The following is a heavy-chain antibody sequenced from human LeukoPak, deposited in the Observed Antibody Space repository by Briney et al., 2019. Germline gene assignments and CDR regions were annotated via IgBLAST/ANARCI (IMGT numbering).Heavy chain of an antibody. CDR1: GGSISSYY. J-gene: IGHJ5*02. CDR2: INHSGST. CDR3: ARHSLWFGELHA. V-gene: IGHV4-34*01. Sequence: PSETLSLTCTVSGGSISSYYWSWIRQPPGKGLEWIGEINHSGSTNYNPSLKSRVTISVDTSKNQFSLKLSSVTAADTAVYYCARHSLWFGELHAWGQGTLVTVSS. D-gene: IGHD3-10*01.